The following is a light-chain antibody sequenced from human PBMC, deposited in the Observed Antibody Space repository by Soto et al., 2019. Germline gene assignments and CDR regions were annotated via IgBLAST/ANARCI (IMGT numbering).Light chain of an antibody. Sequence: LVMTQSPATLSVSPGGRASLACLASQSVSNNLAWYPQKPGQAPRLLIYGASTRAAGIPGRFSGSGSGTEFTLIISCLQSDDFAVYSCQQYHNACSTFGQGTQVEI. CDR1: QSVSNN. V-gene: IGKV3-15*01. CDR3: QQYHNACST. J-gene: IGKJ1*01. CDR2: GAS.